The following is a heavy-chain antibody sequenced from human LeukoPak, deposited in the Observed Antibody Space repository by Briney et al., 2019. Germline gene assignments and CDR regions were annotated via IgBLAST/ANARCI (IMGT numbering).Heavy chain of an antibody. CDR2: IYYSGST. D-gene: IGHD3-10*01. CDR1: GGSISSTTDY. Sequence: PSETLSLTCTVSGGSISSTTDYWGWIRQPPGKGLEWIGSIYYSGSTYYNPSLKSRVTISVDTSKNQFSLKLSSVTAADTAVYYCARGWGTMVRGVIKNYYYYYMDVWGKGTTVTVSS. J-gene: IGHJ6*03. CDR3: ARGWGTMVRGVIKNYYYYYMDV. V-gene: IGHV4-39*07.